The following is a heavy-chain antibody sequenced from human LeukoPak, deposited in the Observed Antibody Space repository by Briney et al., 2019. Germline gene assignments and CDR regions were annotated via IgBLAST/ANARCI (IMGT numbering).Heavy chain of an antibody. CDR3: ARARGYSSSWDWYLDY. CDR1: GFTVSSNY. D-gene: IGHD6-13*01. CDR2: IYSGGST. J-gene: IGHJ4*02. Sequence: GGSLRLSCAASGFTVSSNYMSWVRQAPGKGLEWVSVIYSGGSTYYADSVKGRFTISRDNSKNTLYLQMNGLRVEDTAVYYCARARGYSSSWDWYLDYWGQGTLVTVSS. V-gene: IGHV3-66*01.